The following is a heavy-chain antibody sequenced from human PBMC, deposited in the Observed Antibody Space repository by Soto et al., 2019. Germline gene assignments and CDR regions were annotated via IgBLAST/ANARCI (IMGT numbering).Heavy chain of an antibody. CDR1: GGTFSSYT. CDR2: IIPILGIA. Sequence: QVQLVQSGAEVKKPGSSVKVSCKASGGTFSSYTISWVRQAPGQGLEWMGRIIPILGIANYAQKFQGRVTSTADKSTSTAYMELRSVRSEDTAVYYCAGERGDLSSGYEGTFDYWGQGTLVTVSS. J-gene: IGHJ4*02. CDR3: AGERGDLSSGYEGTFDY. V-gene: IGHV1-69*08. D-gene: IGHD5-12*01.